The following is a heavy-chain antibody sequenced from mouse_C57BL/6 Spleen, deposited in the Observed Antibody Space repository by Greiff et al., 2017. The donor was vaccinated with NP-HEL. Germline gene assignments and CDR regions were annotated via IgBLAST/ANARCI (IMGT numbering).Heavy chain of an antibody. D-gene: IGHD1-1*01. CDR3: ARVPSYYYGRSFYDMDY. CDR1: GFTFTDYY. V-gene: IGHV7-3*01. CDR2: IRNKANGYTT. J-gene: IGHJ4*01. Sequence: EVQLVESGGGLVQPGGSLSLSCAASGFTFTDYYMSWVRQPPGKALEWLGFIRNKANGYTTEYSASVKGRFIISRDNSQSILHLQMNALRAEDSATDYWARVPSYYYGRSFYDMDYWGQGTSVTVSS.